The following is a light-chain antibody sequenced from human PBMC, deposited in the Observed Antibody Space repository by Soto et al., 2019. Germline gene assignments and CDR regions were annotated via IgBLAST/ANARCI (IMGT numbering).Light chain of an antibody. J-gene: IGKJ1*01. CDR3: QQSYSTPWT. Sequence: DIQMTQSPSSLSASVGDRVTITCRASQSISSYLNWYQQKPGKAPKLLIYGASILQSGVPSRFSGSGSGTDFTLTISSLQPEDFATYYWQQSYSTPWTFGQGTKVEIK. CDR1: QSISSY. CDR2: GAS. V-gene: IGKV1-39*01.